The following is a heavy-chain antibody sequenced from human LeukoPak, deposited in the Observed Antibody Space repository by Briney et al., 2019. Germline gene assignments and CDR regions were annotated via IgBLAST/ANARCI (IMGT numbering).Heavy chain of an antibody. CDR1: GGSISSGDYC. J-gene: IGHJ4*02. CDR2: IYYSGST. CDR3: ARVAHAFDI. D-gene: IGHD3-9*01. V-gene: IGHV4-30-4*01. Sequence: SETLSLTCTVSGGSISSGDYCWSWIRQPPGKGLEWIGYIYYSGSTYYTPSLKSRVTISVDTSKNQFSLKLSSVTAADTAVYYCARVAHAFDIWGQGTLVTVSS.